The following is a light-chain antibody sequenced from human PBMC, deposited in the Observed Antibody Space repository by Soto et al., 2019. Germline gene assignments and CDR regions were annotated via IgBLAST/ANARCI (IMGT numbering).Light chain of an antibody. CDR3: QQSYSSPPT. CDR1: QSISNQ. V-gene: IGKV1-39*01. CDR2: AAS. Sequence: DIQMTQCPSSLSASVEDRLIITCRAIQSISNQLNWYQHKPGKATNPPIFAASSLQSGVPSRFRGSTSGPDFTPTITSLQPEAFETYSCQQSYSSPPTFRHGIKADI. J-gene: IGKJ1*01.